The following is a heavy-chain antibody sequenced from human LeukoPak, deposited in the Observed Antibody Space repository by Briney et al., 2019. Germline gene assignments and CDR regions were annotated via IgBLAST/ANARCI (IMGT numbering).Heavy chain of an antibody. CDR3: AKEYCSSTSCLPVDY. CDR1: GFTFSSYA. CDR2: ISGSGGST. V-gene: IGHV3-23*01. Sequence: GGSLRLSCVASGFTFSSYAMSWVRQAPGKGLEWVSAISGSGGSTYYADSVKGRFTISRDNSKNTLYLQMNSLRAEDTAVYYCAKEYCSSTSCLPVDYWGQGTLVTVSS. D-gene: IGHD2-2*01. J-gene: IGHJ4*02.